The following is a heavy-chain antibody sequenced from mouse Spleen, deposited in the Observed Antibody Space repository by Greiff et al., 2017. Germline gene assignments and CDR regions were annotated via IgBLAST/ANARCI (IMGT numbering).Heavy chain of an antibody. Sequence: EVKVEESGGGLVKLGGSLKLSCAASGFTFSSYAMSWVRQTPEKRLEWVATISSGGGNTYYPDSVKGRFTISRDNAKNTLYLQMSSLKSEDTAMYYCARRDGFGGYFDVWGAGTTVTVSS. J-gene: IGHJ1*01. CDR3: ARRDGFGGYFDV. D-gene: IGHD2-3*01. CDR1: GFTFSSYA. V-gene: IGHV5-9*04. CDR2: ISSGGGNT.